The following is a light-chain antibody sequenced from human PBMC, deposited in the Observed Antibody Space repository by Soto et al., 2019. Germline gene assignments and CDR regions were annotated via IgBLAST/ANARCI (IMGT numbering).Light chain of an antibody. Sequence: ELVLTQSPGTLSLSPGERATLSCRASQSVSSSYLAWYQQKPGQAPRLLIHGASSRATGIPDRFSGSGSGTDFTLTISRLEPEDFAVYYCQQYGSSPPGTFGQGTKVDIK. J-gene: IGKJ1*01. CDR3: QQYGSSPPGT. CDR2: GAS. CDR1: QSVSSSY. V-gene: IGKV3-20*01.